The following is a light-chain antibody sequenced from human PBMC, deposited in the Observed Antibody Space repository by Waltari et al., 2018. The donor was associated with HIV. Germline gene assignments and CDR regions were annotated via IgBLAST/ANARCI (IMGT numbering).Light chain of an antibody. CDR1: KLGDKY. Sequence: SYELSQSPSVSVSPGQTASFTCSGDKLGDKYVSWYQQQPGQSPLLVVYQDSKRPSGIPERFSGSNSGNTATLTISGTQAVDEADYHCQAWDRNTVIFGGGTQLTVL. V-gene: IGLV3-1*01. J-gene: IGLJ2*01. CDR2: QDS. CDR3: QAWDRNTVI.